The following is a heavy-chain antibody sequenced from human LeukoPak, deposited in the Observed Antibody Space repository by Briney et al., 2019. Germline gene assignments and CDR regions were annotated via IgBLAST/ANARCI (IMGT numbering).Heavy chain of an antibody. Sequence: PGGSLRLSCAASGFTFDDYAMHWVRQAPGKGLEWVSGISWNSNTIGYGDSVKGRFTVSRDNAKNSLYLQMNSLRAEDTALYYCAKDTVQYFDWYGTSSFDYWGQGTLVTVSS. CDR3: AKDTVQYFDWYGTSSFDY. J-gene: IGHJ4*02. CDR2: ISWNSNTI. CDR1: GFTFDDYA. D-gene: IGHD3-9*01. V-gene: IGHV3-9*01.